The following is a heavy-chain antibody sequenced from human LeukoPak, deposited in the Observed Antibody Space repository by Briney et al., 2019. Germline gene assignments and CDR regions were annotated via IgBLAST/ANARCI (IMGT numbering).Heavy chain of an antibody. V-gene: IGHV3-21*01. J-gene: IGHJ4*02. CDR1: GFTFSSYS. CDR2: ISSSSSYI. CDR3: ARGDYYDYVWGSYRNFPFDY. D-gene: IGHD3-16*02. Sequence: GRSLRLSCAASGFTFSSYSMNWVRQAPGKGLEWVSSISSSSSYIYYADSVKGRFTISRDNAKNSLYLQMNSLRAEDTAVYYCARGDYYDYVWGSYRNFPFDYWGQGTLVTVSS.